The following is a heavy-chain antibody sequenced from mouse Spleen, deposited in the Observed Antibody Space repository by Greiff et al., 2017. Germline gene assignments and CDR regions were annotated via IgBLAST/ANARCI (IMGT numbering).Heavy chain of an antibody. CDR1: GFTFSSYA. CDR3: AREVRQDYFDY. J-gene: IGHJ2*01. Sequence: EVQRVESGGGLVKPGGSLKLSCAASGFTFSSYAMSWVRQTPEKRLEWVATISSGGSYTYYPDSVKGRFTISRDNAKNTLYLQMSSLRSEDTAMYYCAREVRQDYFDYWGQGTTLTVSS. V-gene: IGHV5-9-3*01. CDR2: ISSGGSYT. D-gene: IGHD2-14*01.